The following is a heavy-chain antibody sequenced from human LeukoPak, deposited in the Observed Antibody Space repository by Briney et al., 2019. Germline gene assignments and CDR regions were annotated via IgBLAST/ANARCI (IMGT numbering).Heavy chain of an antibody. Sequence: PGGSLRLSCAASGFTFSSYWMSWVRQPRGKWLEWVANIKQDGSEKYYVDSVKGRFTISRDNAKNSLYLQMNSLRAEDTAVYYCARDYAPFGVTPPGYWGQGTLVTVSS. CDR3: ARDYAPFGVTPPGY. J-gene: IGHJ4*02. V-gene: IGHV3-7*01. CDR2: IKQDGSEK. CDR1: GFTFSSYW. D-gene: IGHD3-10*01.